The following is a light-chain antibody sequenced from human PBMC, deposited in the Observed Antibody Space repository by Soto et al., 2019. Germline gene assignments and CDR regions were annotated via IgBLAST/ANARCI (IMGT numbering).Light chain of an antibody. CDR3: QSYDSSLSGVV. CDR2: GNN. CDR1: SSNIGAGYD. Sequence: QSVRTQPPSVSGAPGQRVTVSCTGSSSNIGAGYDVHWYQQLPGTAPKLLIYGNNNRPSGVPDRFSGSKSGTSASLAITGLQAEDEADYYCQSYDSSLSGVVFGGETKLTVL. V-gene: IGLV1-40*01. J-gene: IGLJ2*01.